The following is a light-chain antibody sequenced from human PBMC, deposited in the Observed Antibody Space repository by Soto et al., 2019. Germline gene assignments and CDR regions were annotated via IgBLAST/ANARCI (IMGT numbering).Light chain of an antibody. CDR1: QSISTW. CDR3: QQYSSYSYT. V-gene: IGKV1-5*01. J-gene: IGKJ2*01. CDR2: DAS. Sequence: DIQMTQSPSTLSASVGDRVTITCRASQSISTWLAWYQQRPGKAPKLLIYDASNLESGVPSTFSGSGSGTEFTLTISGLQPDDFATYYCQQYSSYSYTFGQGTKLEIK.